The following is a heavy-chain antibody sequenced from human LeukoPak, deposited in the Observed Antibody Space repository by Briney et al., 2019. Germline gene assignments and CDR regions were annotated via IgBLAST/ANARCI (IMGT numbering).Heavy chain of an antibody. D-gene: IGHD6-19*01. V-gene: IGHV3-30*02. J-gene: IGHJ4*02. Sequence: PGGSLRLSCAASGFTFSSYGMHWVRQAPGKGLEWVAFIRYDGSNKYYADSVKGRFTISRDNSKNTLYLQMNSLRAEDTAVYYCAKDQVAVAGRGEEIDYWAQGTLLTVSS. CDR3: AKDQVAVAGRGEEIDY. CDR2: IRYDGSNK. CDR1: GFTFSSYG.